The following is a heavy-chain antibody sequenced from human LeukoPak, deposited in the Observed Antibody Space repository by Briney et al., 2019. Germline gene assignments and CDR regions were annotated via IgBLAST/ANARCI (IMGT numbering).Heavy chain of an antibody. J-gene: IGHJ4*02. Sequence: GGSLRLSCAASGFTFSNAWMSWVRQAPGKGLDWVGRIKSKTDGGTTDYAAPVKGRFTISRDDSKNTLYLQMNSLKPEDTAVYYCTTDRGEYYDILTGYYSYWGQGTLVTVSS. CDR3: TTDRGEYYDILTGYYSY. V-gene: IGHV3-15*01. CDR1: GFTFSNAW. D-gene: IGHD3-9*01. CDR2: IKSKTDGGTT.